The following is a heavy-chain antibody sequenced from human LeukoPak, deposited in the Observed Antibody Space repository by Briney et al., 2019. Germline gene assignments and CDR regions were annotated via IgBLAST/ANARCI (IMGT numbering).Heavy chain of an antibody. J-gene: IGHJ4*02. D-gene: IGHD3-3*01. CDR3: ARRMTYYDFWSGYSYYLDY. V-gene: IGHV4-34*01. CDR1: GGSFSGYY. CDR2: INHSGST. Sequence: PSETLSLTCAVYGGSFSGYYWSWIRQPPGKGLEWIGEINHSGSTNYNPSLKSRVTISVDTSKNQFSLKLSSVTAADTAVYYCARRMTYYDFWSGYSYYLDYWGQGTLVTVSS.